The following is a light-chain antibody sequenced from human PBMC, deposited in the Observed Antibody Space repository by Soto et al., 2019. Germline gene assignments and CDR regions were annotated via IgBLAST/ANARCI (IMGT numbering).Light chain of an antibody. CDR3: QQQCSTPPYT. Sequence: EIVLTQSPGTLSLSPGERATLSCRASQSVDSKHLAWYQQKPGQAPRLLIYGASSRATGIPDRFSGSGSGTAFTPTIIRLVHDECAAYYYQQQCSTPPYTFGHGTKLEIK. V-gene: IGKV3-20*01. CDR2: GAS. CDR1: QSVDSKH. J-gene: IGKJ2*01.